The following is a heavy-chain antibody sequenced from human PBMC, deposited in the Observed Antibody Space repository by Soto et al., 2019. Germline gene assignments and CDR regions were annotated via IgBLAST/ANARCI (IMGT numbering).Heavy chain of an antibody. J-gene: IGHJ6*03. CDR2: IWYDGSNK. V-gene: IGHV3-33*01. Sequence: GGSLRLSCAASGFTFSSYGMHWVRQAPGKGLEWVAVIWYDGSNKYYADSVKGRFTISRDNSKNTLYLQMNSLRAEDTAVYYCARDPSDIVVVPAAEGYYYYYMDVWGKGTTVTVSS. D-gene: IGHD2-2*01. CDR1: GFTFSSYG. CDR3: ARDPSDIVVVPAAEGYYYYYMDV.